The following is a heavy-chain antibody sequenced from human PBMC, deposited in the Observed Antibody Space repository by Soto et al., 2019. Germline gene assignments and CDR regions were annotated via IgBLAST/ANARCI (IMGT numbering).Heavy chain of an antibody. CDR2: IYYSGST. J-gene: IGHJ5*02. CDR1: GGSISSYY. V-gene: IGHV4-59*01. D-gene: IGHD2-2*01. CDR3: ARVEGYCSSTSCYSTKSWWFDP. Sequence: QVQLQESGPGLVKPSETLSLTCTVSGGSISSYYWSWIRQPPGKGLEWIGYIYYSGSTDHNPTLKSRDTISVDTTKNQCYLKLSSVTAADTAVNYCARVEGYCSSTSCYSTKSWWFDPWGQGTLVTVSS.